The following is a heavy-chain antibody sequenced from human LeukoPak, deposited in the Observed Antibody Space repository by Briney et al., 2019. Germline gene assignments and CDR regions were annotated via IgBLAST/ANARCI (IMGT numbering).Heavy chain of an antibody. CDR2: IYTSGST. Sequence: SETLSLTCTVSGGSISSYYWSWIRQPAGKGLEWIGRIYTSGSTNHNPSLKSRVTMSVDTSKNQFSLKLSSVTAADTAVYYCARDWDVGYPNWFDPWGQGTLVTVSS. D-gene: IGHD6-13*01. J-gene: IGHJ5*02. CDR1: GGSISSYY. CDR3: ARDWDVGYPNWFDP. V-gene: IGHV4-4*07.